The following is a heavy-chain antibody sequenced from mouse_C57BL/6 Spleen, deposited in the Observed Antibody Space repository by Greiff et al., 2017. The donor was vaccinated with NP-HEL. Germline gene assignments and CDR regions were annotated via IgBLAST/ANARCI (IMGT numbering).Heavy chain of an antibody. CDR1: GYTFTSYW. Sequence: QVQLQQPGAELVKPGASVKMSCKASGYTFTSYWITWVKQRPGQGLEWIGDIYPGSGSTNYNEKFKSKATLTVDTSSSTAYMQLSSLTSEDSAVYYCARKGVDYGNYHYYFDYWGQGTTLTVSS. V-gene: IGHV1-55*01. CDR2: IYPGSGST. CDR3: ARKGVDYGNYHYYFDY. D-gene: IGHD2-1*01. J-gene: IGHJ2*01.